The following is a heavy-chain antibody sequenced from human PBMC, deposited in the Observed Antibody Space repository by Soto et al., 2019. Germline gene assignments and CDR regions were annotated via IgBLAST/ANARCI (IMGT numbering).Heavy chain of an antibody. J-gene: IGHJ4*02. Sequence: PSETLKHTYAGSGGSISSGGYSWSWLRQPPGKGLEWILYIDHSGSTYYNPSLKSRVTISVDRSKNQFSLKLSSVTAADTAVYYCASALRGYSSSWYDYWGQGTLVTVSS. D-gene: IGHD6-13*01. CDR3: ASALRGYSSSWYDY. CDR1: GGSISSGGYS. CDR2: IDHSGST. V-gene: IGHV4-30-2*01.